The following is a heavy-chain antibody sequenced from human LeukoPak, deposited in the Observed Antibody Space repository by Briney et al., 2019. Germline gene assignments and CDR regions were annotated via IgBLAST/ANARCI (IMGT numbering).Heavy chain of an antibody. J-gene: IGHJ3*02. Sequence: GGSLRLSCAASGFTFSSYWMHWVRPAPGKGLVWVSRINSDGSSTSYADSVKGRFTISRDNAKNTLYLQMNSLRAEDTAVYYCARYYDFWSGYYSYDAFDIWGQGTMVTVSS. V-gene: IGHV3-74*01. CDR1: GFTFSSYW. D-gene: IGHD3-3*01. CDR3: ARYYDFWSGYYSYDAFDI. CDR2: INSDGSST.